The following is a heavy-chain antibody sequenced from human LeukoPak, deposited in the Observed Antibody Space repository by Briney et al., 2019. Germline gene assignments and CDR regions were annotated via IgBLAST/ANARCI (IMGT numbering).Heavy chain of an antibody. J-gene: IGHJ6*03. Sequence: GGSLRLSCAASGFTFSSYSMNWVRQAPGKGLEWVSSISSSSSYIYYADSVKGRFTISRDNAKNSLYLQMNSLRAEDTAVYYCARAPGYSNGWYPSYYYYYMDVWGKGTTVTISS. CDR3: ARAPGYSNGWYPSYYYYYMDV. CDR2: ISSSSSYI. CDR1: GFTFSSYS. V-gene: IGHV3-21*01. D-gene: IGHD6-19*01.